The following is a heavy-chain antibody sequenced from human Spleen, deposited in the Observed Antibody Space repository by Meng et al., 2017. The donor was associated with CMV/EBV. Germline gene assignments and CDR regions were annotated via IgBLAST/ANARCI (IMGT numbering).Heavy chain of an antibody. Sequence: GESLKISCAASGFTFSSYWMSWVRQAPGKGLEWVANIKQDGSEKYYVDSVKGRFTISRDNAKNSLYLQMNSLRAEDTAVYCCARGPYSRPDYWGQGTLVTVSS. V-gene: IGHV3-7*01. CDR2: IKQDGSEK. D-gene: IGHD3-22*01. CDR1: GFTFSSYW. J-gene: IGHJ4*02. CDR3: ARGPYSRPDY.